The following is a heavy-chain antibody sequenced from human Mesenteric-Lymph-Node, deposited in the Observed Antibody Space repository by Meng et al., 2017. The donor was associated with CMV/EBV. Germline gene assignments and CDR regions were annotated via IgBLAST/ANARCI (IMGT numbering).Heavy chain of an antibody. D-gene: IGHD2-15*01. J-gene: IGHJ6*02. CDR3: ARDLGGWYGMDV. Sequence: SETLSLTCAVSGGSISSSNWWSWVRQPPGKGLEWIGAIYYSGTTYYNPSLKSRVTISIDTSKNQFSLKLNSVTAADSAVYHCARDLGGWYGMDVWGQGTTVTVSS. V-gene: IGHV4-4*02. CDR1: GGSISSSNW. CDR2: IYYSGTT.